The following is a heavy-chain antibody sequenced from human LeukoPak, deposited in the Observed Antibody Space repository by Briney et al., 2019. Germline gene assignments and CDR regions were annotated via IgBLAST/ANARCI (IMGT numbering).Heavy chain of an antibody. CDR1: GFTFSSYS. CDR3: ARDRMYCSSTSCAFFDY. CDR2: ISSSSSYI. Sequence: GGSLRLSCAASGFTFSSYSMNWVRQAPGKGLEWVSSISSSSSYIYYADSVKGRFTISRDNAKNSLYLQMNSLRAEDTAVYYCARDRMYCSSTSCAFFDYWGQGTLVTVSS. V-gene: IGHV3-21*01. D-gene: IGHD2-2*01. J-gene: IGHJ4*02.